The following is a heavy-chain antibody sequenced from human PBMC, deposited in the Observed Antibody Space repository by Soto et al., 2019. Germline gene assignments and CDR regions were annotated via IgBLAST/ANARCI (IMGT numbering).Heavy chain of an antibody. Sequence: GASVKVSCKASGGTFNNYPITWVRQAPGEGVEWMGGSIPIFGTGNYAQKCQGRVTISVDECTSTAYMAPSSLRSEDTAVYYCARGRGYSGDDHYYYFDMDVWGQRTTVTVSS. CDR2: SIPIFGTG. CDR3: ARGRGYSGDDHYYYFDMDV. J-gene: IGHJ6*02. V-gene: IGHV1-69*13. D-gene: IGHD5-12*01. CDR1: GGTFNNYP.